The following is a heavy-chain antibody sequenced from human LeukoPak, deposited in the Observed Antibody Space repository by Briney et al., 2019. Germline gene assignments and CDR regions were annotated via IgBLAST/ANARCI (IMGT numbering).Heavy chain of an antibody. D-gene: IGHD2-2*01. CDR2: INPNSCGT. J-gene: IGHJ4*02. CDR3: ARVYIVVVPAATMTFDY. Sequence: ASVKVSCKASGYTFTGHYMHWVRQAPGQGLEWMGWINPNSCGTNYAQKFQGRVTMTRDTSISTAYMELSRLRSDDTAVYYCARVYIVVVPAATMTFDYWGQGTLVTVSS. V-gene: IGHV1-2*02. CDR1: GYTFTGHY.